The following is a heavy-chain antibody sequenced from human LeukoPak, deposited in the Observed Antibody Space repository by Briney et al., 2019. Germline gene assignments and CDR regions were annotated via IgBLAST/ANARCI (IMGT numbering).Heavy chain of an antibody. Sequence: ASVKVSCKASGYTFTSYGISWVRQAPGQGLEWMGWTSAHNDDTNYAETLQRRLTMTTDISTSTAYMELTSLRSDDTAVYYCARDWDSRNDYFDPWGQGTLAIVSS. CDR2: TSAHNDDT. J-gene: IGHJ4*02. V-gene: IGHV1-18*01. CDR1: GYTFTSYG. CDR3: ARDWDSRNDYFDP. D-gene: IGHD1-1*01.